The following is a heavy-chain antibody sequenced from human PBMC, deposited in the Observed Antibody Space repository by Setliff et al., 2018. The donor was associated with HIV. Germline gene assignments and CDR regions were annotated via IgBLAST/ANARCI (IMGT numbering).Heavy chain of an antibody. Sequence: SETLSLTCAVHGGSFSDYYWTWIRQPPGKGLEWIGYMYHSGSTHYNPSLNSRVTISVDTSRNQFSLKLTSVTAADTALYFCARLSIVGSTRGYYYYALDVWGQGTTVTVSS. CDR1: GGSFSDYY. CDR3: ARLSIVGSTRGYYYYALDV. D-gene: IGHD2-21*01. J-gene: IGHJ6*02. V-gene: IGHV4-34*01. CDR2: MYHSGST.